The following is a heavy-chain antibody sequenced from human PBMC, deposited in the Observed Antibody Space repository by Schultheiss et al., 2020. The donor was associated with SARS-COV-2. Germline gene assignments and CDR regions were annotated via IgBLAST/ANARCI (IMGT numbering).Heavy chain of an antibody. D-gene: IGHD3-22*01. CDR1: GFTFSNYG. CDR3: AKDRDYYDSSAFDS. J-gene: IGHJ4*02. Sequence: GGSLRLSCAAFGFTFSNYGMHWVRQAPGKGLQWVALISNDGDNKFYEDSVKGRFTISRDNSKNTLYLEMNSLRAEDTALYYCAKDRDYYDSSAFDSWGQGTLVTVSS. V-gene: IGHV3-30*18. CDR2: ISNDGDNK.